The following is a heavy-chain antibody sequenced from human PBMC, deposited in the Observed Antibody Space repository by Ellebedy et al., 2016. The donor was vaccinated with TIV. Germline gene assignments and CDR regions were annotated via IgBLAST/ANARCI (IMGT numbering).Heavy chain of an antibody. J-gene: IGHJ6*02. CDR3: ARGRRVGRNYYYGMDV. CDR2: ISWNGCTT. D-gene: IGHD1-26*01. CDR1: GFTFDDYA. V-gene: IGHV3-20*04. Sequence: GESLKISCAASGFTFDDYAMTWVRQAPGKGLEWVSVISWNGCTTGYADSVRGRFTISRDNAKNTLSLQMNSLRAEDTAVYYCARGRRVGRNYYYGMDVWGQGTTVTVSS.